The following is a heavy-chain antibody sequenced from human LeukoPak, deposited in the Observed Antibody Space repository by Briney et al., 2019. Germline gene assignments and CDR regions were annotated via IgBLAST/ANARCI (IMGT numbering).Heavy chain of an antibody. Sequence: GGSLRLSCAASGFTFSSYSMHWVRQAPGKGLEWMAVISDDGSSKYYADSVRGRFTISRDNSKNTLYLQMNSLRAEDTAVYYCAKDRGSGYLDYWGQGTLVTVSS. CDR1: GFTFSSYS. J-gene: IGHJ4*02. V-gene: IGHV3-30*18. D-gene: IGHD6-19*01. CDR3: AKDRGSGYLDY. CDR2: ISDDGSSK.